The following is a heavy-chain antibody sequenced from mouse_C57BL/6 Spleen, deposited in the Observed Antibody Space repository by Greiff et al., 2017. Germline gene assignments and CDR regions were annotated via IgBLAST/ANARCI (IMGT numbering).Heavy chain of an antibody. CDR1: GFTFSDYY. CDR3: ARKNWDGDFDY. CDR2: INYDGSST. J-gene: IGHJ2*01. D-gene: IGHD4-1*01. V-gene: IGHV5-16*01. Sequence: EVQLVESEGGLVQPGSSMKLSCTASGFTFSDYYMAWVRQVPEKGLEWVANINYDGSSTYYLDSLKSRFIISRDNAKNILYLQMSSLKSEDTATYYCARKNWDGDFDYWGQGTTLTVSS.